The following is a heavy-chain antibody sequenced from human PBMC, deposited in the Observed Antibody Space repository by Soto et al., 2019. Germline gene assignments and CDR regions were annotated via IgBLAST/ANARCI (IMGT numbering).Heavy chain of an antibody. V-gene: IGHV3-64D*06. CDR1: GFTFSSYA. J-gene: IGHJ3*02. CDR2: ISSNGGST. D-gene: IGHD2-21*02. CDR3: VKDSVVVVTGDDAFDI. Sequence: GGSLRLSCSASGFTFSSYAMHWVRQAPGKGLEYVSAISSNGGSTYYADSVKGRFTISRDNSKNTLYLQMSSLRAEDTAVYYCVKDSVVVVTGDDAFDIWGQGTMVTVSS.